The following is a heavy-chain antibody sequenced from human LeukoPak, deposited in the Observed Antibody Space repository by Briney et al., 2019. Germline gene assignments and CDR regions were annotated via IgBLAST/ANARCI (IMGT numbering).Heavy chain of an antibody. CDR1: GGSISSYY. CDR2: IYYSGST. Sequence: SETLSLTCTVSGGSISSYYWSWIRQPPGKGLEWIGNIYYSGSTNYNPSLKSRVTISVDTSKNQFSLKLSSVTAADTAVYYCARVRTSTVTYYYYYYGKDVWGQGTTVTVSS. V-gene: IGHV4-59*01. CDR3: ARVRTSTVTYYYYYYGKDV. J-gene: IGHJ6*02. D-gene: IGHD4-17*01.